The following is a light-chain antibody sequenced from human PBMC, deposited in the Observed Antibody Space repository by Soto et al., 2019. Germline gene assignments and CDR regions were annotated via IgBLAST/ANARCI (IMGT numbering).Light chain of an antibody. CDR2: GNS. V-gene: IGLV1-40*01. J-gene: IGLJ1*01. Sequence: QSVLTQPPSVSGAPGQRVTISCTGSSSKIGAGYDVHWYQQLPGTAPKLLIYGNSNRPSGVPDRFSGSKSGTSASLAITGLQPEDEADYYCQSYDSSLSGSYVFGTGTKLTVL. CDR3: QSYDSSLSGSYV. CDR1: SSKIGAGYD.